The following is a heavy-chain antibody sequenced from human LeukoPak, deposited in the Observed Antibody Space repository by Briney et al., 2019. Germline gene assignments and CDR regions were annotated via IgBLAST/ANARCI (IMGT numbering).Heavy chain of an antibody. D-gene: IGHD3-3*01. CDR3: ARQYYDIWSGYYTADYYFDY. V-gene: IGHV3-21*01. CDR1: GFTFSSYS. J-gene: IGHJ4*02. Sequence: GGSLRLSCAASGFTFSSYSMNWVRQAPGKGLEWVSSITSSGTYVYYADSVKGRFTISRDNAKNSLYLQMNSLRAEDTAVYYCARQYYDIWSGYYTADYYFDYWGQGTLVTVSS. CDR2: ITSSGTYV.